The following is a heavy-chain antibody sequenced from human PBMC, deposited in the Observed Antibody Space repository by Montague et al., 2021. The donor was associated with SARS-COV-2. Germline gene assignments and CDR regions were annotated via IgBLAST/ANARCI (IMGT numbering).Heavy chain of an antibody. CDR3: ARGYDFWSGGYYYYYGMDV. V-gene: IGHV3-21*01. CDR2: ISSSSSYI. D-gene: IGHD3-3*01. CDR1: GFTFSSYS. J-gene: IGHJ6*02. Sequence: SLRLSSAASGFTFSSYSMNWVRQAPGKGLEWVSSISSSSSYIYYADSVKGRFTISRDNAKNSLYLQMNSLRAEDTAVYYCARGYDFWSGGYYYYYGMDVWGQGTTVTVSS.